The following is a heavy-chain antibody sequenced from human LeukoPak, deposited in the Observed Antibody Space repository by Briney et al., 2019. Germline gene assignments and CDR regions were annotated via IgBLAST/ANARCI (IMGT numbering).Heavy chain of an antibody. D-gene: IGHD5-18*01. J-gene: IGHJ4*02. V-gene: IGHV4-34*01. CDR1: GGSFSGFY. Sequence: SETLSLTCAVYGGSFSGFYWSWIRQPPGKGLEWIGEINHSGSTDYNPSLKSRVTISVDTSKNQFSLKLSSVTAADTAVYYCAREGDTAMVQFDYWGQGTLVTVSS. CDR3: AREGDTAMVQFDY. CDR2: INHSGST.